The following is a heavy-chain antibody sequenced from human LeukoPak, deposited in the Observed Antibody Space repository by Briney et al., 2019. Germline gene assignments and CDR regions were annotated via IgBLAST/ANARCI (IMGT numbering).Heavy chain of an antibody. V-gene: IGHV4-4*02. Sequence: PSGTLSLTCAVSGGSISSSYWWSWVRQPPGKGLEWIGEVYHSGSTNYYPSLKSRVTISIEKSKNQFSLKLSSVTAADTAVYYCASRWLQFSDAFDIWGQGTMVTVSS. CDR3: ASRWLQFSDAFDI. D-gene: IGHD5-24*01. CDR2: VYHSGST. CDR1: GGSISSSYW. J-gene: IGHJ3*02.